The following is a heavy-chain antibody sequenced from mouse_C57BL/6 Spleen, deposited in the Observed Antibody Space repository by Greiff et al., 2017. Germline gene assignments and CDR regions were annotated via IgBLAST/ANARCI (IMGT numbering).Heavy chain of an antibody. J-gene: IGHJ2*01. CDR3: ARGGYLDY. Sequence: VQLQQSGPGLVKPSQSLSLTCSVTGYSITSGYYWNWIRQFPGNKLEWMGSISYDGSKNYNPSLKNRISITLDTSKNQFFLKLNSVTTEDTATYYCARGGYLDYWGQGTTLTVSS. CDR2: ISYDGSK. V-gene: IGHV3-6*01. CDR1: GYSITSGYY. D-gene: IGHD2-2*01.